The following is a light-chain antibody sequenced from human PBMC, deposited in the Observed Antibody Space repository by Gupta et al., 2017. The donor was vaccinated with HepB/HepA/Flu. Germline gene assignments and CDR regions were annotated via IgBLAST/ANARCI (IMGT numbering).Light chain of an antibody. V-gene: IGKV1-39*01. J-gene: IGKJ4*02. CDR1: QSISKY. CDR2: AAS. Sequence: DIQMTQSPSSLSASVGDRVTITCRASQSISKYFNWYQQKPGKAPKFLIYAASTMQSGVPSRFSGSGSGTYFTLTISSLQPEDFATYYCQQYYSTPLTFGRGTKVEIK. CDR3: QQYYSTPLT.